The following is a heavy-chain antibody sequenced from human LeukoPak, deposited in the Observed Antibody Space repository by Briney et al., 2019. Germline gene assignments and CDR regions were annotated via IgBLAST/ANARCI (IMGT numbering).Heavy chain of an antibody. CDR1: GGSISSYY. V-gene: IGHV4-59*01. CDR2: IYYSGST. CDR3: ARAPSAIGGAFDI. Sequence: SETLSLTCTVSGGSISSYYWSWIRQPPGKGLEWIGYIYYSGSTNYNPSLKSRVTISVDTSKNQFSLKLSSVTAADTAAYYCARAPSAIGGAFDIWGQGTMVTVSS. J-gene: IGHJ3*02. D-gene: IGHD3-10*01.